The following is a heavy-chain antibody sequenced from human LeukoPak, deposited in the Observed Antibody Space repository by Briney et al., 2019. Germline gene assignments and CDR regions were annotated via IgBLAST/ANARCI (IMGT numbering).Heavy chain of an antibody. V-gene: IGHV3-48*01. CDR1: GFTFSSYS. CDR2: ISSSSSTI. Sequence: GGSLRLSCAASGFTFSSYSMNWVRQAPGKGLEWVSYISSSSSTIYYADSVKGRFTISRDNSKNTLYLQMNSLRAEDTAVYYCAKGKGATVTTLDYWGQGTLVTVSS. D-gene: IGHD4-17*01. CDR3: AKGKGATVTTLDY. J-gene: IGHJ4*02.